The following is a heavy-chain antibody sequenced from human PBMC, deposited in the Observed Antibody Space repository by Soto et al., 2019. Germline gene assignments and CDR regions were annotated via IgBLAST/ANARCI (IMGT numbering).Heavy chain of an antibody. CDR1: GVSLSTSGVG. CDR2: IYWGDDK. D-gene: IGHD4-17*01. J-gene: IGHJ3*02. V-gene: IGHV2-5*02. CDR3: AHRRYGGNLGAFDI. Sequence: QITLKESGPTLVKPTQTLTMTCTFSGVSLSTSGVGVGWIRQPPGKALEWLALIYWGDDKRYSPSLKSRLTITKDTSKNQVVLTMTNMDPVDTATYYCAHRRYGGNLGAFDIWGQGTMVTVSS.